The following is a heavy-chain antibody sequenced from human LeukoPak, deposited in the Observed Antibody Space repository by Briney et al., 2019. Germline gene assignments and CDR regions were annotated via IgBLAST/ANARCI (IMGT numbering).Heavy chain of an antibody. CDR1: GGSISSYY. CDR3: ARDLDLGGWFDP. CDR2: IYYRGST. Sequence: SETLSLTCTVSGGSISSYYWRWIRQPPWMALEWIGYIYYRGSTNYNPALKSRVTIAVDTSKNQFSLKLSSVTAADTAVYYCARDLDLGGWFDPWGQGTLVTVSS. V-gene: IGHV4-59*01. D-gene: IGHD1-26*01. J-gene: IGHJ5*02.